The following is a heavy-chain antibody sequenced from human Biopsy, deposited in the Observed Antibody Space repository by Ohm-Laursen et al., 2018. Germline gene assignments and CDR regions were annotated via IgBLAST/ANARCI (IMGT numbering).Heavy chain of an antibody. J-gene: IGHJ4*02. D-gene: IGHD1-1*01. Sequence: ASVKVSYKVSGYTLTALSMHWVRQAPGRGLEWMGGFAPENGKTIYAQKFQGRITMTEDTSTDTAYMELSSLRSEDTAVYYCAADINVWNVNYWGQGTRVTVSS. V-gene: IGHV1-24*01. CDR2: FAPENGKT. CDR1: GYTLTALS. CDR3: AADINVWNVNY.